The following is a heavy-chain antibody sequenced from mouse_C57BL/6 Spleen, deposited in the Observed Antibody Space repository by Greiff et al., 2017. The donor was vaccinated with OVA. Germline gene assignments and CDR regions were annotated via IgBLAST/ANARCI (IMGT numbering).Heavy chain of an antibody. J-gene: IGHJ4*01. CDR3: TTGAMDY. Sequence: EVQLQQSGAELVRPGASVKLSCTASGFNIKDDYMHWVKQRPEQGLEWIGWIDPENGDTEYASKFQGKATITADTSSNTAYLQLSSLTSEDTADYYCTTGAMDYWGQGTTVTVSS. V-gene: IGHV14-4*01. CDR2: IDPENGDT. CDR1: GFNIKDDY.